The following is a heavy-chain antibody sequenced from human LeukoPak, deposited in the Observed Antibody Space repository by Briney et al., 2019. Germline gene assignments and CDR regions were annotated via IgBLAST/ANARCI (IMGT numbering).Heavy chain of an antibody. Sequence: GESLKISCKGSGYTFTNYWIAWVRQMPGKGLEWMGIIYPGVSDTRYSPSFQGQVTISADKPISTAYLQWSSLKASDTAMYYCARSVSGSYPTFDYWGQGTLVTVSS. CDR3: ARSVSGSYPTFDY. CDR1: GYTFTNYW. CDR2: IYPGVSDT. J-gene: IGHJ4*02. D-gene: IGHD1-26*01. V-gene: IGHV5-51*04.